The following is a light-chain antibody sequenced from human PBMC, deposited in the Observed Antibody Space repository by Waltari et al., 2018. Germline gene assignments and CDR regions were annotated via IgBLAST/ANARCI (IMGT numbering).Light chain of an antibody. J-gene: IGKJ1*01. V-gene: IGKV3-15*01. CDR1: RSVSSS. CDR2: GAS. CDR3: QQYNDWWT. Sequence: EIVMTQSPATLSVSPGERATLSCRASRSVSSSLAWYQQKPGQAPRLLIYGASTRATNVPARFSGGGSGTEFTLTISSLQSEDFAVYYCQQYNDWWTFGQGTKVEIK.